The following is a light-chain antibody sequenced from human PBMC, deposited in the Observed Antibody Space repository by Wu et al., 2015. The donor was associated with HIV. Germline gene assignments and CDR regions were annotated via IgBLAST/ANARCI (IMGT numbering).Light chain of an antibody. CDR3: QQYNNWPLT. Sequence: EIVMTQSPATLSVSPGEGATLSCRASQSVSSSLAWYQQKPGQGPRLLIYGVSTRATGIPARFSGSGSGTEFALSISSIQSEAFAVYYCQQYNNWPLTFGGGTKVEIK. J-gene: IGKJ4*01. CDR1: QSVSSS. CDR2: GVS. V-gene: IGKV3-15*01.